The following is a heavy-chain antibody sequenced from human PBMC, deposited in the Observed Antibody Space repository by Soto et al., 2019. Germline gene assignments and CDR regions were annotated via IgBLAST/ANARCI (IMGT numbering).Heavy chain of an antibody. Sequence: QVQLVESGGGVVQPGRSLRLSCAASGFTFSSYGMHWVRQAPGKGLEWVAVISYGGSNKYYADSVKCRFTISRDNSKNTLYLQMNNLRAEDTAVYYCAKDNCISTSCYRLYNWFDPWGQGTRVTVSS. CDR1: GFTFSSYG. CDR2: ISYGGSNK. D-gene: IGHD2-2*01. V-gene: IGHV3-30*18. CDR3: AKDNCISTSCYRLYNWFDP. J-gene: IGHJ5*02.